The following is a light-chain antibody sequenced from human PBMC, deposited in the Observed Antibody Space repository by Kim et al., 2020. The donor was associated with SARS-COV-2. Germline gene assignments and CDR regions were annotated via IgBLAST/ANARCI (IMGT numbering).Light chain of an antibody. CDR1: NLRRYY. V-gene: IGLV3-19*01. Sequence: LGQTVRITCQGDNLRRYYASWYQQKTGQAPVLVIYGKNNRPSGIPDRFSGSSAGNTASLTITEAQAEDEADYYCNSRDSSGNHWVFGGGTQLTVL. CDR2: GKN. CDR3: NSRDSSGNHWV. J-gene: IGLJ3*02.